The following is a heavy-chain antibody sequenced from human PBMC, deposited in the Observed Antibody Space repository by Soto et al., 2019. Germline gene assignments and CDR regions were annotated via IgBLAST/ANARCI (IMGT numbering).Heavy chain of an antibody. CDR3: AREVVYCASGSYRPYYGMDV. CDR1: GYTFTSYA. D-gene: IGHD3-10*01. J-gene: IGHJ6*02. V-gene: IGHV1-3*01. Sequence: QVQLVQSGAEVKKPGASVKVSCKASGYTFTSYAIHWVRQAPGQRLESMGWINAGNGNTKSSQKFQGRVTITRDTSASTAYMELSSLRSEDTAVYYCAREVVYCASGSYRPYYGMDVWGQGTTVTVSS. CDR2: INAGNGNT.